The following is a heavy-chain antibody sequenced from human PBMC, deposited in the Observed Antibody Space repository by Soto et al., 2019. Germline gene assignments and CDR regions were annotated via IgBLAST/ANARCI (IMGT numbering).Heavy chain of an antibody. D-gene: IGHD2-8*01. CDR3: TKSRRGILMVYGFGGMDV. CDR2: VFHSGST. V-gene: IGHV4-4*02. Sequence: QVQLRESGPGLVKPSGTLSLTCAVSGVPMTNTNWWSWVRQPPGKGLEWIGEVFHSGSTNYNPSLKSRVTISVDKSKNQFSLNLTSVTAADTAVYYCTKSRRGILMVYGFGGMDVWGQGTTVTVSS. J-gene: IGHJ6*02. CDR1: GVPMTNTNW.